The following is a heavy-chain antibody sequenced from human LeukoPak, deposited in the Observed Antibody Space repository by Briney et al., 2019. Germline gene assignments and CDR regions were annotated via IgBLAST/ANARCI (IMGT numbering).Heavy chain of an antibody. D-gene: IGHD3-22*01. J-gene: IGHJ6*03. CDR3: ARDRFDDSSGYYYHYYYYMDV. Sequence: SETLSLTCTVSDYSLSSGYGYYWGWIRQPPGKGLEWIGSIDYSGSTSYNPSLKSRVTISVDTSKNQFSLKLSSVTAADTAVYYCARDRFDDSSGYYYHYYYYMDVWGKGTTVTVSS. V-gene: IGHV4-39*07. CDR2: IDYSGST. CDR1: DYSLSSGYGYY.